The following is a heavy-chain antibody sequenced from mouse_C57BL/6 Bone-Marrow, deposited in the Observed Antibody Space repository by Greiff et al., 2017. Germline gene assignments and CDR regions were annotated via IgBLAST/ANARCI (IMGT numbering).Heavy chain of an antibody. CDR2: CHPYNDDT. CDR1: GYTFTTYP. V-gene: IGHV1-47*01. D-gene: IGHD4-1*01. CDR3: ARLNWDVGYFDY. Sequence: VKLMESGAELVKPGASVKMSCKASGYTFTTYPLEWMKQNHGKSLDWIGNCHPYNDDTKYNEKFKGTDTLTVEKSSSTVYLARSRLTSDDSAVYYCARLNWDVGYFDYWGKSTTLTVSA. J-gene: IGHJ2*01.